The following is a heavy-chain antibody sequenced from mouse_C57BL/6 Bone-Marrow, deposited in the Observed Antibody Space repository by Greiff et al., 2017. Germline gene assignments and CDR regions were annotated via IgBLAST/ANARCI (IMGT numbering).Heavy chain of an antibody. CDR1: GFNIKDDY. J-gene: IGHJ1*03. CDR2: IDPENGDT. D-gene: IGHD2-1*01. CDR3: TIYYDNYNSNWYFDV. V-gene: IGHV14-4*01. Sequence: EVQLQQSGAELVRPGASVKLSCTASGFNIKDDYMHWVKQRPEQGLEWIGWIDPENGDTEYASKFQGKATITADTSSNTAYLQLSSLTSEDTAVYYCTIYYDNYNSNWYFDVWGTGTTVTVSS.